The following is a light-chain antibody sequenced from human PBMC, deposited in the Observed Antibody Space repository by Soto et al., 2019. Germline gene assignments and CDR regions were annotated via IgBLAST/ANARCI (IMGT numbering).Light chain of an antibody. Sequence: EVVLTQSPATLSLSPGERATLSCRASQSVSRYLAWYQQQPGQAPRLLIYDASNRATGIPARFSGSGSGTDFTLTISSLEPEDFAVYYCQQRSDWPSTFGGGTKAQIK. J-gene: IGKJ4*01. V-gene: IGKV3-11*01. CDR1: QSVSRY. CDR2: DAS. CDR3: QQRSDWPST.